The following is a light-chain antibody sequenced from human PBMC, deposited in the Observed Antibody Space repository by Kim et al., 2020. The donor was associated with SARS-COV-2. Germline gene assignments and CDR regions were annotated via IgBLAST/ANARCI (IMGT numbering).Light chain of an antibody. J-gene: IGKJ1*01. CDR1: HTVRGW. Sequence: DIQMTQSPSTLSASIGDRVTITCRASHTVRGWLAWYQQKPGKAPKLLIYDASTLKSGVPSRFSGSGSGTEFTLTINSLQPDDFATYYCQQYNTYWTFGQGTKWISN. CDR2: DAS. V-gene: IGKV1-5*01. CDR3: QQYNTYWT.